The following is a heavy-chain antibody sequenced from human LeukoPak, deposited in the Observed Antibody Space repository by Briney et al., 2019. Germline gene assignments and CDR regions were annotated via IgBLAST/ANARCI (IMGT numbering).Heavy chain of an antibody. Sequence: GGSLRLSCAASGFTFSSYGMSWVRQAPGKGLEWVSAISGSGGSTYYADSVKGRFTISRDNSKNTLYLQMNSLRAGDTAVYYCAKDGFGELFAHNWFDPWGQGTLVTVSS. V-gene: IGHV3-23*01. CDR3: AKDGFGELFAHNWFDP. J-gene: IGHJ5*02. D-gene: IGHD3-10*01. CDR2: ISGSGGST. CDR1: GFTFSSYG.